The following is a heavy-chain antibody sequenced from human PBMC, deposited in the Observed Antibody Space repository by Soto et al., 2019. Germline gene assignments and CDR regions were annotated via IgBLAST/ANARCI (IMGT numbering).Heavy chain of an antibody. D-gene: IGHD2-2*01. J-gene: IGHJ3*01. CDR3: AKLPDTILGLSVAHDAFAF. Sequence: QVQLVESGGGVVQPGTSVRLSCAASGFIFSNYAMHWVRQAPGKGLEWVADISHDGRNKYHADSVGGRFTISRDNSKNNLYLQMDSLTAEDTALYYCAKLPDTILGLSVAHDAFAFWGQGTTVTVSS. CDR2: ISHDGRNK. V-gene: IGHV3-30*18. CDR1: GFIFSNYA.